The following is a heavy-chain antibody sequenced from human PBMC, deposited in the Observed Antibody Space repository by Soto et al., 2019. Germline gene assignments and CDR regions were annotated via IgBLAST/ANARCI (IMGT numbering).Heavy chain of an antibody. D-gene: IGHD3-16*01. Sequence: QVQLVQSGAEVKNPGSSVRVSCKSSGGTFSTFYITWVRQAPGQGLEWMGGILPVFHTPNYAQIFQDRLTIIADDSTTTVYMELTNLTSADTAVYFCARALGGPYSRVFDNWGRGTLVTVSS. CDR1: GGTFSTFY. CDR3: ARALGGPYSRVFDN. J-gene: IGHJ4*02. CDR2: ILPVFHTP. V-gene: IGHV1-69*01.